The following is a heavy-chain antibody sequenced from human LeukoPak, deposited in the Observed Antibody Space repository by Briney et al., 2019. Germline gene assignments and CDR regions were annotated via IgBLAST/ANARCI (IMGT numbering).Heavy chain of an antibody. Sequence: SETLSLTCTVSGGSISSYYWSWIRQPPGKGLEWIGYIYYSGSTNYNPSLKSRVTTSVDTSKNQFSLKLSSVTAADTAVYYCARGRGFMTTVSDYWGQGTLVTVSS. CDR1: GGSISSYY. D-gene: IGHD4-17*01. J-gene: IGHJ4*02. CDR2: IYYSGST. V-gene: IGHV4-59*01. CDR3: ARGRGFMTTVSDY.